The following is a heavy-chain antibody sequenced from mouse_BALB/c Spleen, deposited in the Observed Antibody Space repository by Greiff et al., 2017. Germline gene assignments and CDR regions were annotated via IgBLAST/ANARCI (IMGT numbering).Heavy chain of an antibody. D-gene: IGHD2-1*01. V-gene: IGHV5-17*02. CDR3: AGPYGNYEAWFAY. CDR1: GFTFSSFG. J-gene: IGHJ3*01. CDR2: ISSGSSTI. Sequence: EVKVVESGGGLVQPGGSRKLSCAASGFTFSSFGMHWVRQAPEKGLEWVAYISSGSSTIYYADTVKGRFTISRDNPKNTLFLQMTSLRSEDTAMYYCAGPYGNYEAWFAYWGQGTLVTVSA.